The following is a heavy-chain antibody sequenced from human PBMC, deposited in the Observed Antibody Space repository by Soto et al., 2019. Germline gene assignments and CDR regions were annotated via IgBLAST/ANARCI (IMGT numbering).Heavy chain of an antibody. CDR3: ARGGEMALDY. V-gene: IGHV4-39*01. CDR2: IYYSGST. D-gene: IGHD2-21*01. Sequence: SETLSLTCTVSGGSISSSSYYWGWIRQPPGKGLEWIGSIYYSGSTYYNPSLKSRVTISVDTSKNQFSLKLSSVTAADTAVYYCARGGEMALDYWGQGTLVTVS. CDR1: GGSISSSSYY. J-gene: IGHJ4*02.